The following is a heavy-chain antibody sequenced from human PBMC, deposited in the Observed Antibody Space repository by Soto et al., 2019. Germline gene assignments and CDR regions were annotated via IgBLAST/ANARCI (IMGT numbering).Heavy chain of an antibody. V-gene: IGHV4-30-4*01. Sequence: PSETLSLTCTVSGGSISSGDYYWSWIRQPPGKGLEWIGYIYYSGSTYYNPSPKSRVTISVDTSKNQFSLKLSSVTAADTAVYYCARHTIFGVVPLNFDYWGQGTLVTVSS. CDR2: IYYSGST. CDR1: GGSISSGDYY. CDR3: ARHTIFGVVPLNFDY. J-gene: IGHJ4*01. D-gene: IGHD3-3*01.